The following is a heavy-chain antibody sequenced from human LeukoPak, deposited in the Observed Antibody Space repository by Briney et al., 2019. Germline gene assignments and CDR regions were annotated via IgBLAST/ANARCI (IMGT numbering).Heavy chain of an antibody. CDR3: ARGRDSSGYQHWFDP. Sequence: SETLSLTCAVYGGSFSGYYWSWIRQPPGKGLEWIGEINHSGSTNYNPSLKSRVTISVDTSKNQFSLKLSSVTAADTAVYYCARGRDSSGYQHWFDPWGQGTLVTVSS. V-gene: IGHV4-34*01. CDR2: INHSGST. J-gene: IGHJ5*02. CDR1: GGSFSGYY. D-gene: IGHD3-22*01.